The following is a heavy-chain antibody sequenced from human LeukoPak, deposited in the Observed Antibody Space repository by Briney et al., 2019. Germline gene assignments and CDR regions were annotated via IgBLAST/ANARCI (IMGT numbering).Heavy chain of an antibody. Sequence: ASVKVPCKASGGTFSSYAISWVRQAPGQGLEWMGGIIPIFGTANYAQKFQGRVTITADESTSTAYMELSSLRSEDTAVYYCASVDTAMVTFDYWGQGTLVTVSS. CDR2: IIPIFGTA. CDR3: ASVDTAMVTFDY. V-gene: IGHV1-69*13. D-gene: IGHD5-18*01. CDR1: GGTFSSYA. J-gene: IGHJ4*02.